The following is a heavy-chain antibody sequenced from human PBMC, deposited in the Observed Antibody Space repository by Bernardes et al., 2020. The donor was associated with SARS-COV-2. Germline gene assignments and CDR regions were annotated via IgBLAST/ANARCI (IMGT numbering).Heavy chain of an antibody. J-gene: IGHJ4*02. D-gene: IGHD6-13*01. CDR1: GFTFSSYA. V-gene: IGHV3-23*01. CDR3: ARLAAAGDYLAY. CDR2: ISGSGGST. Sequence: GGSRRPSCAASGFTFSSYAMSWVRQAPGKGLEWVSAISGSGGSTYYAASVKGRFSISRDNSKNTLYLQLTSLRAEDTAVYYCARLAAAGDYLAYWGQGTLVTVSS.